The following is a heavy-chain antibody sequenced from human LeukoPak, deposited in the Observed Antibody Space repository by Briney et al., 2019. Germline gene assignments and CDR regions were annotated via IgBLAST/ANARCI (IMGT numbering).Heavy chain of an antibody. J-gene: IGHJ5*02. CDR3: AASPGGLGYCSGGSCYNWFDP. Sequence: GGSLRLSCAASGFTFSSYSMNWVRQAPGKGLEWVSSISGSGGSTYYADSVKGRFTISRDNSKNTFYVQMNSLRAEDTAVYYCAASPGGLGYCSGGSCYNWFDPWGQGTLVTVSS. CDR1: GFTFSSYS. V-gene: IGHV3-23*01. CDR2: ISGSGGST. D-gene: IGHD2-15*01.